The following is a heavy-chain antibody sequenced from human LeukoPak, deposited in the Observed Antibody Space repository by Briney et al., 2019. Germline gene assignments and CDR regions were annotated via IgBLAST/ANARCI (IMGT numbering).Heavy chain of an antibody. CDR1: GGSFSGYY. Sequence: PSETLSLTCAVYGGSFSGYYWSWIRQPPGKGLEWFGEINHSGSTNYNPSLKSRVTISVDTSKNQFSLKLSSVTAADTAVYYCARGAGGQHVEKRGALAYRKSRRFDYWGQGTLVTVSS. J-gene: IGHJ4*01. D-gene: IGHD1-14*01. CDR3: ARGAGGQHVEKRGALAYRKSRRFDY. CDR2: INHSGST. V-gene: IGHV4-34*01.